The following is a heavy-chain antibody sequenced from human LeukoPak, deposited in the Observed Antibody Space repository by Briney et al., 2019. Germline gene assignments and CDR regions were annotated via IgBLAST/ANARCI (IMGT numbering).Heavy chain of an antibody. D-gene: IGHD1-14*01. J-gene: IGHJ4*02. CDR2: FALEDGEK. CDR1: GYTLSGLS. V-gene: IGHV1-24*01. CDR3: ATAFAGNLVDD. Sequence: WASVKVSCKVSGYTLSGLSMHWVRQAPGKGLEWMGSFALEDGEKVYAQKFQGRVTMTEDTSTDPAYMELSSLRSEDTAVYYCATAFAGNLVDDWGQGTLVTVSS.